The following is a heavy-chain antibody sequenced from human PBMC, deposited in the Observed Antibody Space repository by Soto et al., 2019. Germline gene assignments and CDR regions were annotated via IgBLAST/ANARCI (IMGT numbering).Heavy chain of an antibody. J-gene: IGHJ1*01. V-gene: IGHV3-30*18. CDR3: AKDSGPASSITGPKYFQD. Sequence: QVYLVESGGGVVQPGRSLRLSCAGSGFSFSSHGIHWVRQAPGKGLEWVALVSYDGGIKDYADSVKGRFSISRDSPGTTVYLQMNSLKSDDTAVYYCAKDSGPASSITGPKYFQDWGQGTLVTVPS. D-gene: IGHD5-12*01. CDR1: GFSFSSHG. CDR2: VSYDGGIK.